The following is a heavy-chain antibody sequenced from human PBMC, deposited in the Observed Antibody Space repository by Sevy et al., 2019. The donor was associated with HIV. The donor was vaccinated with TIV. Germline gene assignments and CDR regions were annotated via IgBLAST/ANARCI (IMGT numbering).Heavy chain of an antibody. CDR3: AKSRTSFRGMDV. J-gene: IGHJ6*02. CDR2: ISCNSDKI. V-gene: IGHV3-9*01. Sequence: GGSLRLSCVASGFTFDDNAMHWVRQAPGKGLEWVSGISCNSDKIGYADSVKGRFTISRDNAKNSLYLQMNSLRTEDTAVYYCAKSRTSFRGMDVWGQGTTVTVSS. D-gene: IGHD2-2*01. CDR1: GFTFDDNA.